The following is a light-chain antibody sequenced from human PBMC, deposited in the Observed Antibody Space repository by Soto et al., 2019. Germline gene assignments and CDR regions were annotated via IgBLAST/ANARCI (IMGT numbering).Light chain of an antibody. CDR1: QTIGIW. CDR3: QQYADYSWT. CDR2: GVS. J-gene: IGKJ1*01. Sequence: DIQMTQSPSTLSASVGDRVTITCRASQTIGIWLAWYQQKPGKAPDLLIYGVSSVESGVPSRFSGSGSGTEFTLTINNLQPDDFATYYCQQYADYSWTFSQGTKVESK. V-gene: IGKV1-5*01.